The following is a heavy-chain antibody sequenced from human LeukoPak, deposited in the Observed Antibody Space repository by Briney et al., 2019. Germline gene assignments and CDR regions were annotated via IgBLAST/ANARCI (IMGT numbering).Heavy chain of an antibody. Sequence: GGSLRLSCAASGFTFSSYGMHWVRQAPGKGLEWVAVISYDGGNEYYADSVKGRFTISRDNSKNTLYLQMNSLRAEDTAVYYCASNPGGMDVWGQGTTVTVSS. CDR1: GFTFSSYG. V-gene: IGHV3-30*03. J-gene: IGHJ6*02. CDR3: ASNPGGMDV. CDR2: ISYDGGNE.